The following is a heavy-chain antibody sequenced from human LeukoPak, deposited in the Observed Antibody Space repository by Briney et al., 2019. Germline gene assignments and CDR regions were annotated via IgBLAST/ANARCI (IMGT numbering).Heavy chain of an antibody. J-gene: IGHJ6*02. CDR2: MNPNSGNT. Sequence: ASVKVSCKASGYTFTSYDINWVRQATGQGLEWMGWMNPNSGNTGYAQKFQGRVTMTRNTSISTAYMELSSLRSEDTAVYYCARARSMTTIGYYYYYGMDVWGQGTTVTVSS. CDR1: GYTFTSYD. D-gene: IGHD5-24*01. CDR3: ARARSMTTIGYYYYYGMDV. V-gene: IGHV1-8*01.